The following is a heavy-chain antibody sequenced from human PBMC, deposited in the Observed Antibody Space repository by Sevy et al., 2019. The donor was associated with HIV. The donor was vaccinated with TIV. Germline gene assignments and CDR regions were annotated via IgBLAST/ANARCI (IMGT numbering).Heavy chain of an antibody. D-gene: IGHD6-19*01. CDR1: GFIFSSFG. CDR2: IHYKGSDK. CDR3: AKDDSTGWYGYYYGMDV. Sequence: GGSLRLSCAASGFIFSSFGMHWVRQAPGKGLEWVAFIHYKGSDKYYADAVKGRYTISRDNSKNTVYLQMSSLRAEDTAVYYCAKDDSTGWYGYYYGMDVRGQGTTVTVSS. J-gene: IGHJ6*02. V-gene: IGHV3-30*02.